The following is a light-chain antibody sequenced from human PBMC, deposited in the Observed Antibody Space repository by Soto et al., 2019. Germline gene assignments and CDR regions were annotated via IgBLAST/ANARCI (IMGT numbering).Light chain of an antibody. CDR1: DNDVGGYNF. CDR2: YVS. J-gene: IGLJ1*01. Sequence: QSVRTPPGSVSGSPGQSVTISCSRTDNDVGGYNFVSWYQQHPCKAPKLMVFYVSKRPSGVPGRFSVSKSGTTAYLTISGXXAEDEADYYCCSFAGRLNFVFGTGTKVTVL. V-gene: IGLV2-11*01. CDR3: CSFAGRLNFV.